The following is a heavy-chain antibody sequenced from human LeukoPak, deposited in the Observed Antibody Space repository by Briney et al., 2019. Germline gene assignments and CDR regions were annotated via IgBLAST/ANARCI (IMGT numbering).Heavy chain of an antibody. CDR2: ISGSSTI. Sequence: GGSLRLSCAASGFTFSGYSMNWVRLAPGKGLEWVAYISGSSTIYYADSVKGRFTISRDNAKNSLYLQMNSLRAEDTAVYYCARAGAYCGGDCSWDAFDIWGQGTMVTVSS. CDR3: ARAGAYCGGDCSWDAFDI. J-gene: IGHJ3*02. D-gene: IGHD2-21*02. CDR1: GFTFSGYS. V-gene: IGHV3-21*05.